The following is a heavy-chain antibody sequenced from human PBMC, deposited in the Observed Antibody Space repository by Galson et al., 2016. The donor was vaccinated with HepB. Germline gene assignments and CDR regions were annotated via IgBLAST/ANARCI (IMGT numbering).Heavy chain of an antibody. CDR2: ISIFGGET. J-gene: IGHJ6*02. Sequence: LRLSCAASGFSVTDYGMNWVRQAPGKGLEWVSGISIFGGETFYADSVKGRFTISRDKNENTVHLQMSSLRAEDTAIYYCAKDRDYFRYHHNGMDVWGQGTAVTVAS. CDR3: AKDRDYFRYHHNGMDV. CDR1: GFSVTDYG. D-gene: IGHD3-10*01. V-gene: IGHV3-23*01.